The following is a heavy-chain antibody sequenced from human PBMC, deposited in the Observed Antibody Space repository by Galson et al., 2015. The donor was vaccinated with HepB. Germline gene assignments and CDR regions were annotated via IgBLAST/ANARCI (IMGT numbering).Heavy chain of an antibody. CDR2: INPNSGGT. V-gene: IGHV1-2*02. J-gene: IGHJ3*02. CDR1: GYTFTGYY. CDR3: ARDRYSSGWYNSEPDAFDI. Sequence: SVKVSCKASGYTFTGYYMHWVRQAPGQGLEWMGWINPNSGGTNYAQKFQGRVTMTRDTSISTAYMELSRLRSDDTAVYYCARDRYSSGWYNSEPDAFDIWGQGTMVTVSS. D-gene: IGHD6-19*01.